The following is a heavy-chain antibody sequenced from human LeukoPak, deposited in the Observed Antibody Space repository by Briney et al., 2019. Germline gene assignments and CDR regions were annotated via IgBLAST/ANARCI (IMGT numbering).Heavy chain of an antibody. D-gene: IGHD2-15*01. J-gene: IGHJ6*03. V-gene: IGHV4-30-4*02. CDR3: ARVGLPPFFYMDV. Sequence: PSETLSLTCTVSGGSISSGDYYWSWIRQPPGKGLEWIGYIYYSGSTYYNPSLKSRVTISVDTSKNQFSLKLSSVTAADTAVYYCARVGLPPFFYMDVWGKGTTVTVSS. CDR1: GGSISSGDYY. CDR2: IYYSGST.